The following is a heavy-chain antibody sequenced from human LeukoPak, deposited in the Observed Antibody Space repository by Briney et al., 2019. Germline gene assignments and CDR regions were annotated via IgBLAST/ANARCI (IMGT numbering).Heavy chain of an antibody. CDR1: GYTFTGYY. V-gene: IGHV1-2*02. D-gene: IGHD1-26*01. Sequence: ASVKVSCKASGYTFTGYYMHWVRQAPGQGLEWMGWINPNSGGTNYAQKFQGRVTMTRDTSTNTAYMELRSLRSDDTAVYYCARGSKWEHLDYWGQGTLVTVSS. J-gene: IGHJ4*02. CDR3: ARGSKWEHLDY. CDR2: INPNSGGT.